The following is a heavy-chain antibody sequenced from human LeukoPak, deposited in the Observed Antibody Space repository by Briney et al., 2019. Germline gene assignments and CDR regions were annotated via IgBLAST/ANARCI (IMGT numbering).Heavy chain of an antibody. CDR2: MNPNSGNT. CDR1: GYTFTSYD. V-gene: IGHV1-8*01. CDR3: ARGGVLLWFGELSAPDY. Sequence: GASVKVSCKASGYTFTSYDINWVRQATGQGLEWMGWMNPNSGNTGYAQEFQGRVTMTRNTSISTAYMELSSLRSEDTAVYYCARGGVLLWFGELSAPDYWDQGTLVTVSS. D-gene: IGHD3-10*01. J-gene: IGHJ4*02.